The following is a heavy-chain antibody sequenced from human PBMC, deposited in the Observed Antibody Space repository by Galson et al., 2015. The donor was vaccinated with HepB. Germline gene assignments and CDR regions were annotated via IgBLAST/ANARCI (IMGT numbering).Heavy chain of an antibody. CDR1: GFTFSNYG. V-gene: IGHV3-30*02. D-gene: IGHD2-15*01. CDR2: IRFDGSKE. CDR3: AKDLSGRPADYYNYGLDV. J-gene: IGHJ6*02. Sequence: SLRLSCAASGFTFSNYGMHWVRQAPGKGLEWVAFIRFDGSKEYYADSVKGRYTISRDNSRNTLFLQMNRLRPEDTAVFYCAKDLSGRPADYYNYGLDVWGQGATVAVSS.